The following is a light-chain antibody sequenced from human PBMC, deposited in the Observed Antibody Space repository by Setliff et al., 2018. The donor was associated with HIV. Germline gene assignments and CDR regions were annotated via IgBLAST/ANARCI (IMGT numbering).Light chain of an antibody. CDR3: SAYTSSLYV. CDR1: SSDVGGYNY. Sequence: QSALAQPPSASGSRGQSVTISCTGSSSDVGGYNYVSWYQQHPGKAPKLMIYEVHKRPSGVPDRFSGSKSGNTASLTISGLQAEDEADYYCSAYTSSLYVFGTGTKVTVL. V-gene: IGLV2-8*01. J-gene: IGLJ1*01. CDR2: EVH.